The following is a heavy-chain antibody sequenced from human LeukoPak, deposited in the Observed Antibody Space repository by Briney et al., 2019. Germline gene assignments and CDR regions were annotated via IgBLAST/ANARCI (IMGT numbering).Heavy chain of an antibody. CDR3: ARITIFGVVSDAFDI. CDR1: DGSMSGYY. J-gene: IGHJ3*02. D-gene: IGHD3-3*01. Sequence: SETLSLTCTVSDGSMSGYYWSWIRQPPGKGLEWIGYIYYSGSTNYNPSFQSRVSISIDTSRNQFSLKLSSVTAADTAVYYCARITIFGVVSDAFDIWGQGTMVTVSS. V-gene: IGHV4-59*08. CDR2: IYYSGST.